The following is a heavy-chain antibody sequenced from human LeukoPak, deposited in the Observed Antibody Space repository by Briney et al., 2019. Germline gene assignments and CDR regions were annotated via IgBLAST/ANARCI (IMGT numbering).Heavy chain of an antibody. V-gene: IGHV3-30*04. CDR1: GFTLSSYA. D-gene: IGHD3-3*01. CDR2: ISYDGSNK. Sequence: GGSLRLSCSASGFTLSSYAMHWVRQAPGKGLEWVAVISYDGSNKYYADSVKGRFTISRDNSKNTLYLQMNSLRAEDTAVYYCARRSGYYDYFDYWGQGTLVTVSS. CDR3: ARRSGYYDYFDY. J-gene: IGHJ4*02.